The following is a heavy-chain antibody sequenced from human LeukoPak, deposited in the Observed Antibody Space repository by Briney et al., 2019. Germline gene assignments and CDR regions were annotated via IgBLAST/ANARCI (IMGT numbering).Heavy chain of an antibody. CDR3: ARDDPRRLQLFDY. Sequence: GGSLRLSCAAFGFTFSSYSMNWVRQAPAKGLEWVSYISSRSTTTYYADSVKGRFTISRDNAKNSLYLQMTSLRAEDTAVYYCARDDPRRLQLFDYWGQGTLVTVSS. D-gene: IGHD5-24*01. CDR2: ISSRSTTT. J-gene: IGHJ4*02. V-gene: IGHV3-48*04. CDR1: GFTFSSYS.